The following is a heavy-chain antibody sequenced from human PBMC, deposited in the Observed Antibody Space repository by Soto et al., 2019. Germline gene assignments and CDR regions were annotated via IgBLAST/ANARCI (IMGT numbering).Heavy chain of an antibody. CDR3: ARVSGIYYYGMDV. D-gene: IGHD3-10*01. Sequence: SATLSLTCALYGGSFSGYYWSWIRQPPGKGLEWIGEINHSGSTNYNPSLKSRVTISVDTSKNQFSLKLSSVTAADTAVYYCARVSGIYYYGMDVWGQGTTVT. CDR2: INHSGST. V-gene: IGHV4-34*01. CDR1: GGSFSGYY. J-gene: IGHJ6*01.